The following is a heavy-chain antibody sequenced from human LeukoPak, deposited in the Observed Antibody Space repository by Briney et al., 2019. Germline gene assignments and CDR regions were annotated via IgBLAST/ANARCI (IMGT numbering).Heavy chain of an antibody. V-gene: IGHV4-59*01. D-gene: IGHD3-10*02. CDR3: ARSPMLFPFNY. Sequence: SETLSLTCTVSGGSMSSYYWSWIRQPPGKGLEWIGYIYYSGSTNYNPSLKSRVTISVHTSKNQFSLKLTTVTAADTAVYFCARSPMLFPFNYWGQGTLVTVSS. CDR1: GGSMSSYY. J-gene: IGHJ4*02. CDR2: IYYSGST.